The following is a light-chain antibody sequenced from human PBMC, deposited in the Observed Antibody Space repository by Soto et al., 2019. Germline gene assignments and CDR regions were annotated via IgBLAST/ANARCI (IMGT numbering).Light chain of an antibody. CDR2: RNN. Sequence: QSVLTQPPSASGIPGQRVTISCSGSSSNIGSNYVYWYQQLPGTAPKLLIYRNNQRPSGVPDRFSVSTSGTSASLAISGLRSEDEADYYCAAWDDSLSGHVVFGGGTKLTVL. J-gene: IGLJ2*01. V-gene: IGLV1-47*01. CDR1: SSNIGSNY. CDR3: AAWDDSLSGHVV.